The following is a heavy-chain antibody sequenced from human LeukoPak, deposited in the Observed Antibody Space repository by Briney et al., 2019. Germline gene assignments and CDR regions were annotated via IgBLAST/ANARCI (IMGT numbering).Heavy chain of an antibody. CDR1: GFNFHDYA. J-gene: IGHJ4*02. CDR3: AKDIDSSRWFYFDY. D-gene: IGHD3-22*01. Sequence: PGGSLRLSCAASGFNFHDYAMHWVRQAPGKGLEWVSSISWNSDRIDYADSVKSRFTISRDNARNSLFLQMDSLRVEDTAFYYCAKDIDSSRWFYFDYWGQGTLVTVSS. V-gene: IGHV3-9*01. CDR2: ISWNSDRI.